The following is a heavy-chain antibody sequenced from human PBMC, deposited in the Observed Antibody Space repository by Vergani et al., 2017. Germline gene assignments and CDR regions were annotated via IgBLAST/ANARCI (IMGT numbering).Heavy chain of an antibody. Sequence: QLQLQESGPGLVKPSETLSLTCTVSGGSISSSSYYWGWIRQPPGKGLEWIGSIYYSGSTYYNPSLKSRVTISVDTSKNQFSLKLSSVTAADPAVYYCASGTGFGESPAPDAFDIWGQGTMVTVSS. CDR2: IYYSGST. D-gene: IGHD3-10*01. J-gene: IGHJ3*02. V-gene: IGHV4-39*01. CDR3: ASGTGFGESPAPDAFDI. CDR1: GGSISSSSYY.